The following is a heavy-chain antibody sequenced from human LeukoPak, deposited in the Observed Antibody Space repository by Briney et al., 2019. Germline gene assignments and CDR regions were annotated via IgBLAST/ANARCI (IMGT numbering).Heavy chain of an antibody. V-gene: IGHV3-74*01. Sequence: TGGSLRLSCAASGLMFNGYWMHWFRQVPGKGLVCVSEINPAGNKKNYADSVWGRFTVSRDNAKDTVYLQMDRVSVGDTAVYYCARGTVGAPGFDYWGQGTLVSVSS. J-gene: IGHJ4*02. CDR2: INPAGNKK. D-gene: IGHD6-13*01. CDR3: ARGTVGAPGFDY. CDR1: GLMFNGYW.